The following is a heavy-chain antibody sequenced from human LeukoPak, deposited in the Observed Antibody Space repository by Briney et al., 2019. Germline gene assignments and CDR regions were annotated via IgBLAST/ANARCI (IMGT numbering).Heavy chain of an antibody. CDR2: INWNGGST. CDR1: GFTFDDYG. V-gene: IGHV3-20*01. Sequence: GGSLRLSCAASGFTFDDYGMSWVRQAPGKGLGWVSGINWNGGSTGYADSVKGRFTISRDNAKNSLYLQMNSLRAEDTALYHCARGWEGIAAAGANNWFDPWGQGTLVTVSS. CDR3: ARGWEGIAAAGANNWFDP. D-gene: IGHD6-13*01. J-gene: IGHJ5*02.